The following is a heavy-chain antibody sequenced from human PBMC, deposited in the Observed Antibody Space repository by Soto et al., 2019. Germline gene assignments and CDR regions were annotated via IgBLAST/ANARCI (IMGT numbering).Heavy chain of an antibody. CDR1: GYTFTSYD. V-gene: IGHV1-8*01. CDR3: ARDSGRSDVVPAAISAMDV. CDR2: MNPNSGNT. D-gene: IGHD2-2*01. Sequence: ATVKVSCKASGYTFTSYDINWVRQATGQGLEWMGWMNPNSGNTGYAQKFQGRVTMTRNTSLSAAYMELSSLRYDDTTVYDCARDSGRSDVVPAAISAMDVWGQGTTVTVSS. J-gene: IGHJ6*02.